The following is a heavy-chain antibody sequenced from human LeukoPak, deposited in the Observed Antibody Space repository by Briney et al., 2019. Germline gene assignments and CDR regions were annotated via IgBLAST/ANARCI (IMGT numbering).Heavy chain of an antibody. V-gene: IGHV4-31*03. CDR2: IYYSGST. CDR3: ARGRNHHHYGSGIYWFDP. Sequence: SETLSLTCTVSGGSISSGGYYWSWIRQHPGKGLEWIGYIYYSGSTYYNPSLKSRVTISVDTSKNQFSLKLSSVTAADTAVYYCARGRNHHHYGSGIYWFDPWGRGTLVTVSS. J-gene: IGHJ5*02. D-gene: IGHD3-10*01. CDR1: GGSISSGGYY.